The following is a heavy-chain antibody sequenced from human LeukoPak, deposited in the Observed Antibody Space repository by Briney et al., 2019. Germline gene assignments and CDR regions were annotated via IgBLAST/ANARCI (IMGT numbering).Heavy chain of an antibody. CDR3: ARGFPYYYDISGYPRRRNWFDP. D-gene: IGHD3-22*01. CDR2: IYYSGST. J-gene: IGHJ5*02. Sequence: SETLSLTCTVSGGSISSYYWSWIRQPPGKGLEWIGYIYYSGSTNYNPSLKSRVTISVDTSKNQFSLKLSSVTAADTAVYYCARGFPYYYDISGYPRRRNWFDPWGQGTLVTVSS. CDR1: GGSISSYY. V-gene: IGHV4-59*12.